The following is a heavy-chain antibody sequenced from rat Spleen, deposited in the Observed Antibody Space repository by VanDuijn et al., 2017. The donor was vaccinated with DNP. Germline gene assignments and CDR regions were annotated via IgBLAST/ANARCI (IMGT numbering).Heavy chain of an antibody. Sequence: EVRLVESGGGLVQPGRSLKLSCAASGFTFSDYNMAWVRQAPKKGLEWVASISHNGGYTYYRDSVKGRFTISRDDAKNTLYLQMNSLRSEDTATYYCTRVGDYHDGGDGDVLDVWGQGTSVTVSS. D-gene: IGHD1-12*02. CDR3: TRVGDYHDGGDGDVLDV. J-gene: IGHJ4*01. V-gene: IGHV5-22*01. CDR1: GFTFSDYN. CDR2: ISHNGGYT.